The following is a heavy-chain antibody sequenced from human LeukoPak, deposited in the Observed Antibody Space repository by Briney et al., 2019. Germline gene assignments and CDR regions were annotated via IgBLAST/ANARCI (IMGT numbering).Heavy chain of an antibody. D-gene: IGHD4-17*01. CDR1: GGSITSSYSS. CDR3: ARGATVTPTYWYFDL. Sequence: SETLSLTCTVSGGSITSSYSSWSWIRQPPGKGLEWIGYIYHSGSTYYNPSLKSRVTMSVDGSRNQFSLRLTSVTAADTAVYYCARGATVTPTYWYFDLWGRGTLVTVSS. CDR2: IYHSGST. V-gene: IGHV4-30-2*01. J-gene: IGHJ2*01.